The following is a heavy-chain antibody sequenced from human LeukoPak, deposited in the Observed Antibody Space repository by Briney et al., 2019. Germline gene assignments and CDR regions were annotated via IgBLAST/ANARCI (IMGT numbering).Heavy chain of an antibody. CDR2: IRQDGKSK. Sequence: GGSLRLSCAASGFTFSDYWMTWVRQAPGKGLEWVANIRQDGKSKYYVDSVKARFTISRDNAHNSVYLDMNSLTAEDTAVYYYGRETWEKYNDFWSGYVTDWGQGVLVTVCS. J-gene: IGHJ4*02. CDR1: GFTFSDYW. D-gene: IGHD3-3*01. V-gene: IGHV3-7*01. CDR3: GRETWEKYNDFWSGYVTD.